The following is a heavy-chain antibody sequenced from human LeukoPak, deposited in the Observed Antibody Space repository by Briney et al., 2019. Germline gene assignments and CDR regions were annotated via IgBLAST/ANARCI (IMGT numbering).Heavy chain of an antibody. CDR3: ARVVSGANALDY. Sequence: PGGSLRLSCAASGFTFSSYDMHWVRQATGKGLEWVSAIGTAGDTYYPGSVKGRLTISRENAKNSLYLQMNSLRAGDTAVYYCARVVSGANALDYWGQGTLVTVSS. D-gene: IGHD3-10*01. V-gene: IGHV3-13*01. CDR1: GFTFSSYD. CDR2: IGTAGDT. J-gene: IGHJ4*02.